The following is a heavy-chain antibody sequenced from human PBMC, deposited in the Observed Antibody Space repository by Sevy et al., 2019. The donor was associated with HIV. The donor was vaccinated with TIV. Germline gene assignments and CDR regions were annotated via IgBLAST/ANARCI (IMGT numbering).Heavy chain of an antibody. Sequence: GGSLRLSCAASGFSFSSYALHWVRQAPGKGLEYVSAISSNGGSTYYADSVKGRFTISRDNSKNTLYLQMGSLRAEDMAVYDCAREGGGGYSYSLDYWGQGTLVTVSS. CDR1: GFSFSSYA. J-gene: IGHJ4*02. V-gene: IGHV3-64*02. CDR3: AREGGGGYSYSLDY. D-gene: IGHD5-18*01. CDR2: ISSNGGST.